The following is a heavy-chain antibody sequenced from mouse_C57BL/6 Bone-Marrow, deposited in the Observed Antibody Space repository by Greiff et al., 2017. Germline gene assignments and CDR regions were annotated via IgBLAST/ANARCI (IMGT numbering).Heavy chain of an antibody. Sequence: QVQLQQPGAELVMPGASVKLSCKASGYTFTSYWMHWVKQRPGQGLEWIGEIDPSDSYTNYNQKFKGKSTLTVDKSSSTAYMQLSSLTSEDSAVYYCARRYGSSPYAMDYWGQGTSVTVSS. CDR1: GYTFTSYW. CDR2: IDPSDSYT. CDR3: ARRYGSSPYAMDY. J-gene: IGHJ4*01. D-gene: IGHD1-1*01. V-gene: IGHV1-69*01.